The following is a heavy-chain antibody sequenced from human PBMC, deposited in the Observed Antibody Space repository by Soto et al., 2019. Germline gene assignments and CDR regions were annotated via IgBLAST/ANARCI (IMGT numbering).Heavy chain of an antibody. CDR3: ARSDPIATASFYF. V-gene: IGHV4-30-2*01. CDR2: IYHSGTT. D-gene: IGHD4-4*01. Sequence: TSETLSLTCAVSGGSISSGGYSWSWIRQPPGKGLEWIGYIYHSGTTYYNPSLKSRVTISVDRSKNHFSLKLSSVTAADTAVYYCARSDPIATASFYFWGKGTLVTVAS. CDR1: GGSISSGGYS. J-gene: IGHJ4*02.